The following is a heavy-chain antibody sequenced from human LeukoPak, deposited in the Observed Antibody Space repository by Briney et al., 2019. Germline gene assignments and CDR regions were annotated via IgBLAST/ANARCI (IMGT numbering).Heavy chain of an antibody. CDR3: AGQKSRTRGRFDY. CDR2: IYYSGST. D-gene: IGHD2-2*01. CDR1: GGSISSSSYY. J-gene: IGHJ4*02. Sequence: SETPSLTCTVSGGSISSSSYYWGWIRQPPGKGLEWIGSIYYSGSTYYNPSLKSRVTISVDTSKNQFSLKLSSVTAADTAVYYCAGQKSRTRGRFDYWGQGTLVTVSS. V-gene: IGHV4-39*01.